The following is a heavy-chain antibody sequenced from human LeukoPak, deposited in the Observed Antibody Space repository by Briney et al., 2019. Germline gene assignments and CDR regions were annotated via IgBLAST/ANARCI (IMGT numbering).Heavy chain of an antibody. CDR1: GYTFTSYG. CDR2: IIPIFGTA. V-gene: IGHV1-69*13. D-gene: IGHD2-2*01. J-gene: IGHJ1*01. CDR3: ARWGEDIVVVPAATAEYFQH. Sequence: SVKVSCKASGYTFTSYGISWVRQAPGQGLEWMGGIIPIFGTANYAQKFQGRVTITADESTSTAYMELSSLRSEDTAVYYCARWGEDIVVVPAATAEYFQHWGQGTLVTVSS.